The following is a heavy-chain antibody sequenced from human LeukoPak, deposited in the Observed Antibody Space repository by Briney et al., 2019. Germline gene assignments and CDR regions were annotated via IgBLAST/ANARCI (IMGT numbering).Heavy chain of an antibody. CDR3: ARWDGYSSSPDY. J-gene: IGHJ4*02. CDR2: INPNSADT. D-gene: IGHD6-13*01. CDR1: GYTFTGYY. Sequence: ASVKVSCKASGYTFTGYYMHWVRQAPGQGLEWMGWINPNSADTDYAQKFLGRVTMTRDMSISTIYMELTRLRSDDTALYYCARWDGYSSSPDYWGQGTLVTVSS. V-gene: IGHV1-2*02.